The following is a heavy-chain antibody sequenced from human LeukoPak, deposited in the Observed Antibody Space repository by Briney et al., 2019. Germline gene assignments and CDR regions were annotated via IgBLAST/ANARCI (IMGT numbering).Heavy chain of an antibody. V-gene: IGHV3-23*01. CDR3: AKGSSGARPYFFDY. J-gene: IGHJ4*02. CDR1: GFTFTSYV. Sequence: GGSLRLSCAASGFTFTSYVMSWVRQAPGKGLEWVLAITGGSDSTYYADSVKGRFTISRDNSKNTLYVQMNSLRAEDTAVYYCAKGSSGARPYFFDYWGQGTLITVSS. CDR2: ITGGSDST.